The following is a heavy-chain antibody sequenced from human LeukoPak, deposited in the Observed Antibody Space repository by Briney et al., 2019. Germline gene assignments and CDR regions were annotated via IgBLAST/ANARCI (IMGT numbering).Heavy chain of an antibody. D-gene: IGHD3-9*01. CDR1: GFTFSDYY. V-gene: IGHV3-11*01. Sequence: GGSLRLSCAASGFTFSDYYMSWIRQAPGKGLGWVSYIGSSGSTIYYADSVKGRFTISRDNAKNSLYLQMNSLRAEDTALYYCAKATYYDILTDAFDIWGQGTMVTVSS. CDR3: AKATYYDILTDAFDI. CDR2: IGSSGSTI. J-gene: IGHJ3*02.